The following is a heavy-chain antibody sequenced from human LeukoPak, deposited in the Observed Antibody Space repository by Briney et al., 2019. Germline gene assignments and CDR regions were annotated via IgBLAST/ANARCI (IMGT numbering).Heavy chain of an antibody. CDR1: GFTFSSYG. CDR2: IWYDGSNK. Sequence: GGSLRLSCAASGFTFSSYGVHWVRQAPGKGLEWVAIIWYDGSNKYYADSVKGRFTISRDNSKNTLYLQMNSLRAEDTAVYYCARGYSYGNYYYYGMDVWGQGTTVTVSS. V-gene: IGHV3-33*01. J-gene: IGHJ6*02. D-gene: IGHD5-18*01. CDR3: ARGYSYGNYYYYGMDV.